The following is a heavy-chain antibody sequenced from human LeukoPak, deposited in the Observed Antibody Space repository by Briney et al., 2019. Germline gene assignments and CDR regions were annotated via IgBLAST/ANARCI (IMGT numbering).Heavy chain of an antibody. D-gene: IGHD5-12*01. J-gene: IGHJ3*02. Sequence: ASVKVSCKASGYTFTGYYMHWVRQAPGQGFEWMGWINPNSGGTNYAQKFQGRVTMTRDTSISTAYMELSRLRSDDTAVYYCARGISGYDYDAFDIWGQGTMVTVSS. CDR1: GYTFTGYY. CDR3: ARGISGYDYDAFDI. V-gene: IGHV1-2*02. CDR2: INPNSGGT.